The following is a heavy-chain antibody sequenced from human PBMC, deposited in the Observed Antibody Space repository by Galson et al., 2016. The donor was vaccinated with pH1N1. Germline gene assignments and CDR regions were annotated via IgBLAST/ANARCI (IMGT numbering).Heavy chain of an antibody. CDR1: GYIFISYV. V-gene: IGHV1-3*01. CDR3: ARDRPSPLVGYVFDV. D-gene: IGHD2-2*01. Sequence: SVKVSCKASGYIFISYVIHWVRQAPGQRLEWMGFVNPGNGDTKYSQKFQDRVTITTDTSASTASMEFTSLTSEDTAVYYCARDRPSPLVGYVFDVWGQGTMVTVFS. CDR2: VNPGNGDT. J-gene: IGHJ3*01.